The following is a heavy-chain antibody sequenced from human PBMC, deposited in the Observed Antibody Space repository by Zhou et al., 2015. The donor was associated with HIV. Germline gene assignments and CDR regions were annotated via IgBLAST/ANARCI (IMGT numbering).Heavy chain of an antibody. J-gene: IGHJ5*02. CDR3: VRDRGGLRQKLGGEADP. D-gene: IGHD3-16*01. V-gene: IGHV1-18*01. CDR2: ISAYNGAT. CDR1: GYTFTNYG. Sequence: QVQLVQSGAEVKKPGASVKVSCKASGYTFTNYGISWVRQAPGQGLEWMGWISAYNGATNYAQNFQGRVTMTRDTSINTTYMELRKLRFDDTAIYYCVRDRGGLRQKLGGEADPWGQGTQVTVSS.